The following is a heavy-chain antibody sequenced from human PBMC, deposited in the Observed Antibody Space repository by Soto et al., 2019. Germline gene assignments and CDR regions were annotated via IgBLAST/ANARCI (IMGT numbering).Heavy chain of an antibody. CDR1: GFSLNTSGVG. Sequence: QVTLKESGPTLLSPTQTLTLTCTFSGFSLNTSGVGVGWIRQPPGRALEWLALIYWDDDKRYSPSLKNRLTITKDTSKSQVVLTMANMDPVDTATSYCAHSGWLGGRLEFDSWGQGALVTVSP. D-gene: IGHD3-10*01. CDR2: IYWDDDK. J-gene: IGHJ4*02. CDR3: AHSGWLGGRLEFDS. V-gene: IGHV2-5*02.